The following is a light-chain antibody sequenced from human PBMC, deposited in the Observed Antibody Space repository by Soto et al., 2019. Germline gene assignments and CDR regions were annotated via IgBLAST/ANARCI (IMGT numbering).Light chain of an antibody. CDR2: QAS. CDR1: QSTSSY. V-gene: IGKV1-5*03. J-gene: IGKJ1*01. Sequence: DIQMTQSPSTLSASVGDRVTITCRASQSTSSYLAWYQQKPGKAPKLLIYQASSLENGVPSRFSGSGSGTEFSLTISSLQPDDFATYYCQQYSSHSPFGQGTKVDIX. CDR3: QQYSSHSP.